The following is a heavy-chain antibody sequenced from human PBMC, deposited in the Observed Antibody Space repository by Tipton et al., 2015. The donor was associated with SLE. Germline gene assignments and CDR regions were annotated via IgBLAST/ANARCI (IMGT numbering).Heavy chain of an antibody. CDR1: GFPFTSVW. CDR2: IDSQGSVT. CDR3: ASLSAPSDY. V-gene: IGHV3-74*01. Sequence: SLRLSCAASGFPFTSVWMHWVRQPPGKGLVWISEIDSQGSVTNYADSVEGRFSIFRDNAKNTLFLEMNNLRVDGTAFYYCASLSAPSDYWGQGTLVTVSS. J-gene: IGHJ4*02.